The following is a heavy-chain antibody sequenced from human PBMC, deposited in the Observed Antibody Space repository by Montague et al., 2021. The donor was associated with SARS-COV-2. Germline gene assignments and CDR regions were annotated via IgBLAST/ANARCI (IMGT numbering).Heavy chain of an antibody. CDR1: RLPFNGHA. CDR3: AREGYRSGSFYIDY. Sequence: SLRLSCAASRLPFNGHAMHWVRQAPGKGLEWLTFISHDENNHRYADSVKGRFTISRDNSKNTLYLQMDSLRPEDTAVYYCAREGYRSGSFYIDYWGQGTLVTVSS. V-gene: IGHV3-30*04. J-gene: IGHJ4*01. D-gene: IGHD1-26*01. CDR2: ISHDENNH.